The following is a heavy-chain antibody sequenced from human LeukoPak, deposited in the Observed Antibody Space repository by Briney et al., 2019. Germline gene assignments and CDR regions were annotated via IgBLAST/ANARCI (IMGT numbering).Heavy chain of an antibody. CDR3: AKDRGRRWLRFDY. D-gene: IGHD5-24*01. CDR1: GFTFDDYA. J-gene: IGHJ4*02. CDR2: ISWNSGSI. V-gene: IGHV3-9*01. Sequence: GRSLRLSCAASGFTFDDYAMHWVRQAPGKGLEWVSGISWNSGSIGYADSVKGRFTISRDNAKNSLYLQMNSLRAEDTALYYCAKDRGRRWLRFDYWGQGTLVTVSS.